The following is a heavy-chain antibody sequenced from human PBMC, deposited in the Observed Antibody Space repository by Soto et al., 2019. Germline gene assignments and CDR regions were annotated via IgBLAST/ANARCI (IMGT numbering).Heavy chain of an antibody. CDR1: GYTFTSYY. V-gene: IGHV1-46*03. D-gene: IGHD3-3*01. CDR3: ARDYDFWSGYSNYYYYMDV. CDR2: INPSGGST. Sequence: ASVKVSCKASGYTFTSYYIHWVRQAPGQGLEWMGIINPSGGSTSYAQKFQGRVTMTRDTSTSTDYMELSSLRSEDTAVYYCARDYDFWSGYSNYYYYMDVWGKGTTVTVSS. J-gene: IGHJ6*03.